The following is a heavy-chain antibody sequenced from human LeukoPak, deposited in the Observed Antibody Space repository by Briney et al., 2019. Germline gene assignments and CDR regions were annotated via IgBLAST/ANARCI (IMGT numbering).Heavy chain of an antibody. D-gene: IGHD2-15*01. CDR3: ARERGGYCSGGSCYLNWFDP. CDR1: GGSISSYY. CDR2: VYYSGST. J-gene: IGHJ5*02. V-gene: IGHV4-59*01. Sequence: SETLSLACTVSGGSISSYYWSWIRQPPGKGLEWIGYVYYSGSTNYNPSLKSRVTISVDTSKNQFSLKLSSVTAADTAVHYCARERGGYCSGGSCYLNWFDPWGQGTLVTVSS.